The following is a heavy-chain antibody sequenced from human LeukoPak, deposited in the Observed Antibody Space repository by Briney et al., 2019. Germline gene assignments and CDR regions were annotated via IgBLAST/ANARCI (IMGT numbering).Heavy chain of an antibody. V-gene: IGHV3-9*01. CDR1: GFTFDDYA. D-gene: IGHD5/OR15-5a*01. CDR3: AKDMGRGSVDIVSLYYGMDV. J-gene: IGHJ6*02. CDR2: ISWNSGTI. Sequence: PGGSLRLSCAASGFTFDDYAMHWVRQAPGKGLEWVSGISWNSGTIGYADSVKGRFTISRDNAKNSLYLQMNSLRAEDTALYYCAKDMGRGSVDIVSLYYGMDVWGQGTTVTVSS.